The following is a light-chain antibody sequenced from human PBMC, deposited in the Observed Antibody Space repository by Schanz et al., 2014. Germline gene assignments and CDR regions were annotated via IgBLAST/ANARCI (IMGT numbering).Light chain of an antibody. CDR1: QSISAW. CDR3: QHYTSDSRK. Sequence: DIQMTQSPSTLSASVGDRVTITCRASQSISAWLAWYQQKPGMAPKLLIYDASTLESGAPSRFSGSGSGTEFTLTISSLQPDDFATYYCQHYTSDSRKFGQGTTVEIK. J-gene: IGKJ1*01. V-gene: IGKV1-5*01. CDR2: DAS.